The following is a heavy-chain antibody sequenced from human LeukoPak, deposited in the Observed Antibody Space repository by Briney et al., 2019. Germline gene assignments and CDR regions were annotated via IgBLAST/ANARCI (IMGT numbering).Heavy chain of an antibody. D-gene: IGHD6-13*01. Sequence: GGSLRLSCAASGFTVSSNYMSWVRQAPGKGLEWVSVIYSGGSTYYADSVKGRFTISRDNSKNTLYPQMNSLRAEDTAVYYCARDVTHVPAAAGRRDAYYYYGMDVWGQGTTVTVSS. V-gene: IGHV3-66*01. CDR1: GFTVSSNY. J-gene: IGHJ6*02. CDR2: IYSGGST. CDR3: ARDVTHVPAAAGRRDAYYYYGMDV.